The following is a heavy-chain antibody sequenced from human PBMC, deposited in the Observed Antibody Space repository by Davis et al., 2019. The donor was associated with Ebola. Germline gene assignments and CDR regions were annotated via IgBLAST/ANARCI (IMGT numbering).Heavy chain of an antibody. V-gene: IGHV4-39*07. CDR3: ARGIAVAGTEFDY. D-gene: IGHD6-19*01. J-gene: IGHJ4*02. CDR2: IYYSGST. CDR1: GGSISSSSYY. Sequence: MPSETLSLTCTVSGGSISSSSYYWGWIRQPPGKGLEWIGSIYYSGSTYYNPSLKSRVTISVDKSKNQFSLKLSSVTAADTAVYYCARGIAVAGTEFDYWGQGTLVTVSS.